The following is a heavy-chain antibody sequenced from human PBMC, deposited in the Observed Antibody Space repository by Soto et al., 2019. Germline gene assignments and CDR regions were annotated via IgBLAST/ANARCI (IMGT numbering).Heavy chain of an antibody. J-gene: IGHJ4*02. D-gene: IGHD6-19*01. CDR1: GFTFSIHE. V-gene: IGHV3-48*03. CDR2: ISSIGVAT. CDR3: AREGRVGGIDY. Sequence: EVQLVESGGGLVQPGGSLRLSCAASGFTFSIHEMNWVRQAPGKGLEWVSYISSIGVATYYADSVKGRFTISRDNAKNSLYLQMNSLRADDTAVYYCAREGRVGGIDYWGQGTPVTVSS.